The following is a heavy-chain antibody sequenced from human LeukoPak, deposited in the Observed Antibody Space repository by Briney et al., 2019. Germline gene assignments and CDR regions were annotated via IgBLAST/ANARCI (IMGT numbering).Heavy chain of an antibody. CDR2: IIPIFGTA. CDR3: ARWVGYSNWFDP. D-gene: IGHD2-15*01. CDR1: GGTFSSYA. V-gene: IGHV1-69*13. J-gene: IGHJ5*02. Sequence: ASVKVSCKASGGTFSSYAISWVRQAPGQGLEWMGGIIPIFGTANYAQKFQGRVTITADESTSTAYMELSSLRSEDTAVYYCARWVGYSNWFDPWGQGTLVTVSS.